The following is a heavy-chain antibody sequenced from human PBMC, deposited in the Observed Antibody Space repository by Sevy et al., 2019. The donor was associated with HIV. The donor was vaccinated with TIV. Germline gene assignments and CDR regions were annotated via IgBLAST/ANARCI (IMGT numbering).Heavy chain of an antibody. CDR2: IKPDGSEI. D-gene: IGHD3-3*01. Sequence: GGSLRLSCVASGFTFTDHWMTWLRQAPGKGLEWVANIKPDGSEIYYVASVKGRFTISRDNAKNSLYLEMNSLRVEDSAGYYCGRGPGNAVLGGQGTLVTVSS. CDR3: GRGPGNAVL. V-gene: IGHV3-7*04. J-gene: IGHJ4*02. CDR1: GFTFTDHW.